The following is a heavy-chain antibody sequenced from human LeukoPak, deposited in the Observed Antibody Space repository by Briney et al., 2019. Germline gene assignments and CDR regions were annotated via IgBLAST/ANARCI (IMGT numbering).Heavy chain of an antibody. CDR1: GGSLSSYY. V-gene: IGHV4-59*01. Sequence: PSETLSLTCTVSGGSLSSYYWSWIRQPPGKGLEWIGYIYYSGSTNYNPSLKSRVTISVDTSKNQFSLKLSSVTAADTAVYYCARESGSIFGVVYAFDIWGQGTMVTVSS. D-gene: IGHD3-3*01. J-gene: IGHJ3*02. CDR3: ARESGSIFGVVYAFDI. CDR2: IYYSGST.